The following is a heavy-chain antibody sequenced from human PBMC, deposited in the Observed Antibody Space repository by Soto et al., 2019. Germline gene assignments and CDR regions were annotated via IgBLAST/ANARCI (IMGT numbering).Heavy chain of an antibody. CDR1: GFTFSSFG. CDR3: AKPTVPFGRTVVAGPFDN. V-gene: IGHV3-30*18. Sequence: PWGSLRLSCAASGFTFSSFGMHWVRQAPGKGLEWVAVILYDGSNKYYADSVKGRFTISRDNSKNTLYLQMNSLRAEDTAVFYCAKPTVPFGRTVVAGPFDNWGQGTLVTVSS. D-gene: IGHD6-19*01. CDR2: ILYDGSNK. J-gene: IGHJ4*02.